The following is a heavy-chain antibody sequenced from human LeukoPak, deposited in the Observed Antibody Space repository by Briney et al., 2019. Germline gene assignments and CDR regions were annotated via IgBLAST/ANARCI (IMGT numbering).Heavy chain of an antibody. CDR2: MNPNSGNT. D-gene: IGHD5-18*01. CDR1: GYTFTSYD. CDR3: ARAGYSYGQLPPYYYYYMDV. V-gene: IGHV1-8*01. Sequence: PMASVKVSCKASGYTFTSYDINWVRQATGQGLEWMGWMNPNSGNTGYAQKFQGRVTMTRNTSISTAYMELSSLRSEDTAVYYCARAGYSYGQLPPYYYYYMDVWGKGTTVTISS. J-gene: IGHJ6*03.